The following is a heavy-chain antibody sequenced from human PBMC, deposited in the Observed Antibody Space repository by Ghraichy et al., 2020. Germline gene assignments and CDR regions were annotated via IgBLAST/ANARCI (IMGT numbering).Heavy chain of an antibody. CDR1: GFTFSASA. V-gene: IGHV3-73*01. CDR3: ARLDYSGTYYLDV. Sequence: LSLACAASGFTFSASAIHWVHQASGKGLEWVGRIKNKADNYATAFAASVKGRFDISRDDSKNTAYLHMSSLNTEDTAVYYCARLDYSGTYYLDVWGRGTTVTVSS. CDR2: IKNKADNYAT. D-gene: IGHD1-26*01. J-gene: IGHJ6*02.